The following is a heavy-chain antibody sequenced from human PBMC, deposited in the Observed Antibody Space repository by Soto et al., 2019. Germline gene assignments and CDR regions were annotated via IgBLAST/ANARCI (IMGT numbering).Heavy chain of an antibody. CDR3: GRVSHAPAGVKFEDWLGP. D-gene: IGHD3-10*01. CDR1: GGSISSYW. CDR2: ISSSGNT. Sequence: SETLSLTCTVSGGSISSYWWSWIRQPPGKGLEWIGHISSSGNTNYNSSLGGRVTITADTSKNHFSLKLSSVTAADTAFYYCGRVSHAPAGVKFEDWLGPGGKGTLVTVS. J-gene: IGHJ5*02. V-gene: IGHV4-59*01.